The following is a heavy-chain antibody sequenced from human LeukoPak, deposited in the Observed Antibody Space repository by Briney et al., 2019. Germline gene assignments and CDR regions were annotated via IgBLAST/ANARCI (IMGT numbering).Heavy chain of an antibody. V-gene: IGHV1-18*01. CDR1: GYTFTSYG. J-gene: IGHJ5*02. CDR2: ISAYNGNT. CDR3: ARDQTSSGYYYNWLDP. Sequence: ASVKVSCKASGYTFTSYGISWVRQAPGQGLEWMGWISAYNGNTIYAQKFQGRLTMTTDTSTSTAYMELRSLRSDDTAVYYCARDQTSSGYYYNWLDPWGQGTQVTVSS. D-gene: IGHD3-3*01.